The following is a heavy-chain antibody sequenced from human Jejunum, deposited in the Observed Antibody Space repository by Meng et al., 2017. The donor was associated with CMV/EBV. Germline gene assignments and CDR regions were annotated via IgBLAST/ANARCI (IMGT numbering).Heavy chain of an antibody. Sequence: LRLSCAASNFSFSDYYMSWIRQAPGKGLEWVSYISSSSRTIFYADSVKGRFTISRDNAKNSLSLQMNSLRVEDTAVYYCASLIWKGYWGQGTLVTVSS. V-gene: IGHV3-11*01. CDR3: ASLIWKGY. CDR1: NFSFSDYY. CDR2: ISSSSRTI. J-gene: IGHJ4*02. D-gene: IGHD1-1*01.